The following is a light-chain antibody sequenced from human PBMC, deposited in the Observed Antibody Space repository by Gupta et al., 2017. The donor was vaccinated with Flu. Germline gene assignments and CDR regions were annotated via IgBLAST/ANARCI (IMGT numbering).Light chain of an antibody. J-gene: IGLJ1*01. V-gene: IGLV2-8*01. CDR3: CSYSGSNSLYV. CDR1: NRDVGGYNF. Sequence: VTIACTGSNRDVGGYNFVSWYQQNPGKAPKLMIYEVTKRPSGVPDRFSGSKSGNTASLTVSGLQAEDEADYFCCSYSGSNSLYVFGTGTKVTVL. CDR2: EVT.